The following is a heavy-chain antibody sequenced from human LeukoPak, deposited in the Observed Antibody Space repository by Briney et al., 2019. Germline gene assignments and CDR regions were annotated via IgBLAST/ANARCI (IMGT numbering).Heavy chain of an antibody. J-gene: IGHJ4*02. CDR1: GGSISSSSYY. CDR2: IYYSGST. D-gene: IGHD5-18*01. V-gene: IGHV4-39*07. Sequence: SETLSLTCTVSGGSISSSSYYWGWIRQPPGKGLEWIGSIYYSGSTNYNPSLKSRVTISVDTSKNQFSLKLSSVTAADTAVYYCARGLRIQLWFDYWGQGTLVTVSS. CDR3: ARGLRIQLWFDY.